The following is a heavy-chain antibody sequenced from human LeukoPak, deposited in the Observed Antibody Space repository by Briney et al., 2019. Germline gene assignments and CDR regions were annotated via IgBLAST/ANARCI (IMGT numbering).Heavy chain of an antibody. CDR2: ISYTGGNK. Sequence: GRSLRLSCAASGFTFSTYAMHWVRQAPGKGLEWVALISYTGGNKYYADSVKGRFTISRDNSNNTLYLQVNSLRAEDTAVYYCGKDAHSSGWRGGVDSWGQGTLVTVSS. D-gene: IGHD6-19*01. CDR1: GFTFSTYA. CDR3: GKDAHSSGWRGGVDS. J-gene: IGHJ4*02. V-gene: IGHV3-30*04.